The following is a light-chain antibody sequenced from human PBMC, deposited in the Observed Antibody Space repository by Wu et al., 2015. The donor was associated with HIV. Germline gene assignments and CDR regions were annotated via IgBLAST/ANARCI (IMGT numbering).Light chain of an antibody. J-gene: IGKJ1*01. V-gene: IGKV3-15*01. CDR2: GAS. Sequence: EIVMTQSPATLSVSPGERATLSCRASQSVSSNLAWYQQKPGQAPRLLIYGASIRATGIPARFSGSGSGTEFTLTISSLQSEDFAVYHCQQYNNWPGTFGQGTKVEIK. CDR3: QQYNNWPGT. CDR1: QSVSSN.